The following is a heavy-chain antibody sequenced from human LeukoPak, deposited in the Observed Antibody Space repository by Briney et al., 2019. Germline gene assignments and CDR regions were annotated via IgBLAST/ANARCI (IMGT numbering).Heavy chain of an antibody. CDR2: IYTSGST. CDR1: GGSISNYF. Sequence: PSETLSPTCTVSGGSISNYFWTWIRPPAGKGRAWIGRIYTSGSTDCNPSLKSRVSMSVDTSKNQFSLKLSSVTAADTAVYFCARNVYGTFDYWGQGTLVTVSS. CDR3: ARNVYGTFDY. D-gene: IGHD1-14*01. J-gene: IGHJ4*02. V-gene: IGHV4-4*07.